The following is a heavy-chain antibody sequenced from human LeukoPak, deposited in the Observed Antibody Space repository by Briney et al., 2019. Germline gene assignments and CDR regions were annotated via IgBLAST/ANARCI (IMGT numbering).Heavy chain of an antibody. Sequence: ASVKVSCKVSGYTLTELSMHWVRQAPGKGLEWMGGFDPEDGETIYAQKFQGRVTMTEDTSTDTAYMELSSLRSEDTAVYYCATTRELWLGELLYPQVGFDPWGQGTLVTVSS. CDR3: ATTRELWLGELLYPQVGFDP. D-gene: IGHD3-10*01. J-gene: IGHJ5*02. CDR1: GYTLTELS. CDR2: FDPEDGET. V-gene: IGHV1-24*01.